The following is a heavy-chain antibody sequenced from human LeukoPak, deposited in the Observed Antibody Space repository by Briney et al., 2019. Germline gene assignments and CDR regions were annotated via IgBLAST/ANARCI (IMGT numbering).Heavy chain of an antibody. Sequence: SETLSLTCTVSGGSISSYYWSWIRQAPGKGLEWIGDIYYSWSTNYNPSLKSRVTISVGTSKNQFSLKLNSVTAPDTAVYYCARDSENNYGFVYWGQGTLVTVSS. CDR1: GGSISSYY. CDR3: ARDSENNYGFVY. D-gene: IGHD5-18*01. CDR2: IYYSWST. J-gene: IGHJ4*02. V-gene: IGHV4-59*01.